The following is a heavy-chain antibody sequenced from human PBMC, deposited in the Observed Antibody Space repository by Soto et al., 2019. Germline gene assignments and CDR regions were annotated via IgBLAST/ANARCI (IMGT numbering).Heavy chain of an antibody. D-gene: IGHD5-18*01. V-gene: IGHV3-23*01. CDR1: VFNFDNV. J-gene: IGHJ4*02. Sequence: VGSLRLSCASSVFNFDNVMTWVRQSPGKGLDWVSTISGSGSRRYYADSVKGRFTVSRDNSKNTLYLQMNSLRVDDTAVYYCARDDWSYGDPIEYWGQGTLVTVSS. CDR3: ARDDWSYGDPIEY. CDR2: ISGSGSRR.